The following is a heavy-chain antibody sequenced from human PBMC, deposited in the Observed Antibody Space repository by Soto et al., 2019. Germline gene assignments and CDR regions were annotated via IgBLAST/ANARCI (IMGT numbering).Heavy chain of an antibody. J-gene: IGHJ4*02. CDR3: ATTYAVVVVAAAYFDY. CDR1: GYTLTELS. V-gene: IGHV1-24*01. D-gene: IGHD2-15*01. Sequence: QVQLVQSGAEVKKPGASVKVSCKVSGYTLTELSMHWVRQAPGKGLEWMGGFDPEDGETIYARKFQGRVTMTEDTSTDTAYMELSSLRSEDTAVYYCATTYAVVVVAAAYFDYWGQGTLVTVSS. CDR2: FDPEDGET.